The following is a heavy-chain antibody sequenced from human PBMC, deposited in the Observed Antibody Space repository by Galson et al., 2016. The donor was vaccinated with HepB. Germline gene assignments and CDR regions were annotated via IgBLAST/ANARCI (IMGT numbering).Heavy chain of an antibody. CDR3: ASNYNDDWNAPAAS. CDR1: GGDFSTYT. D-gene: IGHD3-10*01. CDR2: VIPILGAL. Sequence: SVKVSCKASGGDFSTYTITWVRQGPGQGLEWMGGVIPILGALNFAQRFQGRVAINADESTKTVYMELSSLRSEDTAVYFCASNYNDDWNAPAASWGQGTLVSVSS. V-gene: IGHV1-69*13. J-gene: IGHJ4*02.